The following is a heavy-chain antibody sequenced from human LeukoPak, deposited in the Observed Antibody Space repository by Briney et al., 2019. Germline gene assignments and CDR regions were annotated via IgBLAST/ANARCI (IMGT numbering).Heavy chain of an antibody. D-gene: IGHD3-22*01. CDR3: ARAILVGGCDSSGRYYFDY. J-gene: IGHJ4*02. Sequence: SETLSLTCTVSGGSISSYYWSWIRQPPGKGLEWIGYIYYSGSTNYNPSLKSRVAISVDTSKNQFSLKLSSVTAADTAVYYCARAILVGGCDSSGRYYFDYWGQGTLVTVSS. V-gene: IGHV4-59*13. CDR1: GGSISSYY. CDR2: IYYSGST.